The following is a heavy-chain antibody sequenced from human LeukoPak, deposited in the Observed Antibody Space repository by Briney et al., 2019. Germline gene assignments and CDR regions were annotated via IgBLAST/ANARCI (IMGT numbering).Heavy chain of an antibody. CDR2: ISYDGSNK. D-gene: IGHD6-13*01. V-gene: IGHV3-30-3*01. J-gene: IGHJ4*02. Sequence: EGSLRLSCAASGFTFSSYAMHWVRQAPGKGLEWVAVISYDGSNKYYADSVKGRFTVSRDNAKNTLYLQVNNLRAEDTAVYYCARGPSSNWSGLDFWGQGTLLTVSS. CDR1: GFTFSSYA. CDR3: ARGPSSNWSGLDF.